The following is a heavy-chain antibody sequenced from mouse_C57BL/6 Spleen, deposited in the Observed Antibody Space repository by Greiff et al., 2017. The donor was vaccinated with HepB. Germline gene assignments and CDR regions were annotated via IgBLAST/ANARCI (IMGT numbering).Heavy chain of an antibody. CDR3: TTGGYYDAMDY. CDR2: IDPENGDT. J-gene: IGHJ4*01. CDR1: GFNIKDDY. V-gene: IGHV14-4*01. D-gene: IGHD2-2*01. Sequence: VQLQQSGAELVRPGASVKLSCTASGFNIKDDYMHWVKQSPEQGLEWIGWIDPENGDTEYASKFQGKATITADTSSNTAYLQLSSLTSEDTAVYYCTTGGYYDAMDYWGQGTSVTVSS.